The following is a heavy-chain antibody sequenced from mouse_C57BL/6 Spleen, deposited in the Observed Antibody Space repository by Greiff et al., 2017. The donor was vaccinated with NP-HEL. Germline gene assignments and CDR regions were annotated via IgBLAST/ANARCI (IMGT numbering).Heavy chain of an antibody. CDR1: GYSFTDYN. CDR2: INPNYGTT. CDR3: ARNLFYDYDEGYYYAMDY. D-gene: IGHD2-4*01. V-gene: IGHV1-39*01. J-gene: IGHJ4*01. Sequence: VQLQQSGPELVKPGASVKISCKASGYSFTDYNMNWVKQSNGKSLEWIGVINPNYGTTSYNQKFKGKATLTVDQSSSTAYMQLNSLTSEDSAVYYCARNLFYDYDEGYYYAMDYWGQGTSVTVSS.